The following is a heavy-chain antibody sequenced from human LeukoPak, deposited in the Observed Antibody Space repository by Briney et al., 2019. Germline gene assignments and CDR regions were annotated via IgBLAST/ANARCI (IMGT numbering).Heavy chain of an antibody. CDR2: IHHGGST. Sequence: SGTLSLTCAVSGDSINNNIWWTWVRQPPGKGLEWIGEIHHGGSTNYKPSLKSRVTISVDKSKNQFSLKLTSVTAADTAIYYCARKSATDYYETDYWGQGALVPVSS. D-gene: IGHD3-9*01. CDR3: ARKSATDYYETDY. V-gene: IGHV4-4*02. J-gene: IGHJ4*02. CDR1: GDSINNNIW.